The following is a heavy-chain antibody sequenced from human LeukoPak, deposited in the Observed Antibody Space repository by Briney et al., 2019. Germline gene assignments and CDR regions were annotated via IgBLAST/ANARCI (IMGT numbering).Heavy chain of an antibody. V-gene: IGHV3-23*01. CDR1: GFSFSPNA. Sequence: GRSLRLSCAASGFSFSPNAMSWFRQAPGRGLEWVAGVGGDGRTHYTDSVRGRFTISRDNSENTLHLQMNSLRVDDTAVYYCAKDMSWWVTVDFWGPGTLVTVSS. CDR2: VGGDGRT. D-gene: IGHD2-21*02. J-gene: IGHJ4*02. CDR3: AKDMSWWVTVDF.